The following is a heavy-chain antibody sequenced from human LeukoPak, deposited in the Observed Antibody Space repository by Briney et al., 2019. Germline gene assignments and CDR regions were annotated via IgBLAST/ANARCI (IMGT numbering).Heavy chain of an antibody. D-gene: IGHD3-10*01. J-gene: IGHJ4*02. CDR2: IYYSGST. Sequence: SQTLSLTCTVSGGSISSGGYYWSWIRQHPGKGLEWIGYIYYSGSTYYNPSLKSRVTISVDTSKNQFSLKLSSVTAADTAVYYCARGWALLWFGELYRRDPVNFDYWGQGTLVTVSS. CDR3: ARGWALLWFGELYRRDPVNFDY. V-gene: IGHV4-31*03. CDR1: GGSISSGGYY.